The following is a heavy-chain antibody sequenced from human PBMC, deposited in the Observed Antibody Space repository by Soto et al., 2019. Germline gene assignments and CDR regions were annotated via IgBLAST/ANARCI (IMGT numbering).Heavy chain of an antibody. D-gene: IGHD3-3*01. CDR3: ARGMYYDFWSGYSSHWFDP. V-gene: IGHV1-8*01. CDR1: GYTFTSYD. J-gene: IGHJ5*02. Sequence: ASVKVSCKASGYTFTSYDINWVRQATGQGLEWMGWMNPNSGNTGYAQKFQGRVTMTRNTSISTAYMELSSLRSEDTAVYYCARGMYYDFWSGYSSHWFDPWGQGTLVTVSS. CDR2: MNPNSGNT.